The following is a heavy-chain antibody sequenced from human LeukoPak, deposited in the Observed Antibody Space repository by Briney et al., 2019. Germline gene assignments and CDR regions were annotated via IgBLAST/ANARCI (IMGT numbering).Heavy chain of an antibody. CDR1: SDSISSSY. J-gene: IGHJ1*01. D-gene: IGHD2-2*01. V-gene: IGHV4-59*01. CDR3: ARGYCSSTICFQYFHH. Sequence: SETLSLTCTVSSDSISSSYWSWIRQPPGKGLEWIGYIYYSGSTNYNPSLKSRVAISVDTPKNQFSLKLNSVTAADTAVYYCARGYCSSTICFQYFHHWGQGTLVTVSS. CDR2: IYYSGST.